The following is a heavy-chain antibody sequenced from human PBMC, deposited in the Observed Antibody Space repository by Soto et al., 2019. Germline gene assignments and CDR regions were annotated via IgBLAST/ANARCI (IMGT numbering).Heavy chain of an antibody. Sequence: AASVKVSCKASGGTFSSYAISWVRQAPGQGLEWMGGIIPIFGTANYAQKFQGRVTITADESTSTAYMELSSLRSEDTAVYYCARPWAVGATDAFNIWGQGTMVTVSS. CDR2: IIPIFGTA. CDR3: ARPWAVGATDAFNI. V-gene: IGHV1-69*13. D-gene: IGHD1-26*01. J-gene: IGHJ3*02. CDR1: GGTFSSYA.